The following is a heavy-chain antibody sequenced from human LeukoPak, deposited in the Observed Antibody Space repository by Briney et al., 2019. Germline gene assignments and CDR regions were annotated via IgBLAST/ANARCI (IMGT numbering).Heavy chain of an antibody. D-gene: IGHD2-21*01. CDR1: GFTFSTYF. CDR3: ARERQDTILHSGAFDI. Sequence: GGSLRLSCAASGFTFSTYFMHWVRQAPGKGQEWVSDIASDGSRTFYVESVKGRFTISRDNSKNTLYLQMNSLRAEDTAVYFCARERQDTILHSGAFDIWGQGTMVTVSS. CDR2: IASDGSRT. V-gene: IGHV3-30-3*01. J-gene: IGHJ3*02.